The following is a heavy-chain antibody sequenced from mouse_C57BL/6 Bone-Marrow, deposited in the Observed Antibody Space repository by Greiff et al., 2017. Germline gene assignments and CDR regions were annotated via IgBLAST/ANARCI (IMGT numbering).Heavy chain of an antibody. Sequence: QVQLQQPGAELVRPGSSVKLSCKASGYTFTSYWMDWVKQRPGQGLEWIGNIYPSDSETHYNQKFKDKATLTVDKSSSTAYMQLSSLTSEDSAVYYCARRRIFVCDYWGQGTTLTVSS. CDR1: GYTFTSYW. CDR2: IYPSDSET. J-gene: IGHJ2*01. CDR3: ARRRIFVCDY. V-gene: IGHV1-61*01.